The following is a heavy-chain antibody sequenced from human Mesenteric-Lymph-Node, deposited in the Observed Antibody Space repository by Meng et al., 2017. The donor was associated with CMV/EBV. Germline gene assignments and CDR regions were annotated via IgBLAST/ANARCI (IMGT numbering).Heavy chain of an antibody. CDR3: ARVLSITIYGVVMRDAFDI. CDR2: ITAYNGDR. D-gene: IGHD3-3*01. CDR1: GYSFFTHG. V-gene: IGHV1-18*01. Sequence: ASALVSCKASGYSFFTHGFTWVLQAAGQGLVWMGWITAYNGDRNYAQKFQGRVTMTTDTSTSTAYMELRSLRSDDTAVYYCARVLSITIYGVVMRDAFDIWGQGTMVTVSS. J-gene: IGHJ3*02.